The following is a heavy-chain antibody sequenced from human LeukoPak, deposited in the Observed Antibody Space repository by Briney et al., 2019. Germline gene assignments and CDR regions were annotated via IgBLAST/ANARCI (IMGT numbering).Heavy chain of an antibody. J-gene: IGHJ3*02. D-gene: IGHD1-26*01. Sequence: GGSLRLSCAASGFTVSDNYMTWVRQAPGKGLEWVSSIYSAGATHYAESVKGRFTISRDNSKNTLYLQMDSLRAEDMAVYYCARIEWERLGRAFDIWGQGTMVTVSS. CDR1: GFTVSDNY. V-gene: IGHV3-53*01. CDR3: ARIEWERLGRAFDI. CDR2: IYSAGAT.